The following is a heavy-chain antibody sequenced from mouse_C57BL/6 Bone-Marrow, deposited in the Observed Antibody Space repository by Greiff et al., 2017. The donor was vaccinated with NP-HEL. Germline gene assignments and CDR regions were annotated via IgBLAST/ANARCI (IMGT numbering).Heavy chain of an antibody. Sequence: EVQRVESGEGLVKPGGSLKLSCAASGFTFSSYAMSWVRQTPEQRLEWVAYISRGGVYSYYADTVKGRFTISRDNAKNTLYLQMSSLKSEDTSMYYCTRPYSNYGAYWGQGTLVTVSA. CDR2: ISRGGVYS. CDR3: TRPYSNYGAY. D-gene: IGHD2-5*01. V-gene: IGHV5-9-1*02. CDR1: GFTFSSYA. J-gene: IGHJ3*01.